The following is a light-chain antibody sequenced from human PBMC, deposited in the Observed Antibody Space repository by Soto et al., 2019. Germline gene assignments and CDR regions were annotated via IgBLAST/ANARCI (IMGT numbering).Light chain of an antibody. CDR3: QHYVTWPLT. CDR1: QAVTGN. Sequence: EVVLTQSPDTLSLSPGERATLSCRASQAVTGNYLAWYQQKPGQTPRLLIYDTSIRATGVPARFSGSRSGAEFTLTISSLQSEDFAVYYCQHYVTWPLTFGGGTKVESK. J-gene: IGKJ4*01. V-gene: IGKV3-15*01. CDR2: DTS.